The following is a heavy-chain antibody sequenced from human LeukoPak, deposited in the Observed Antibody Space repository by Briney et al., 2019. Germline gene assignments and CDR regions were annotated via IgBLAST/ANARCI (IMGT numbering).Heavy chain of an antibody. Sequence: ASVKVSCKVSGYTLTELSMHWVRQAPGKGLEWMGGFDPEDGETIYAQKFQGRVTITADKSTSTAYMELSSLRSEDTAVYYCARVLAVAGIHYYYYMDVWGKGTTVTVSS. V-gene: IGHV1-24*01. CDR1: GYTLTELS. CDR2: FDPEDGET. CDR3: ARVLAVAGIHYYYYMDV. D-gene: IGHD6-19*01. J-gene: IGHJ6*03.